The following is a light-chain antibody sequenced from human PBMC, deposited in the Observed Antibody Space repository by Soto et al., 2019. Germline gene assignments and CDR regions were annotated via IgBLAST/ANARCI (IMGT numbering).Light chain of an antibody. CDR2: DAS. J-gene: IGKJ1*01. Sequence: IQITHSASPLTASVVYIVSIAFRASQSISNWLAWYQQKPGKAPKLLIYDASNLESGVPSRFSGSGSGTEFTLTISSLQPDDFATYYCKQYNSYSTFGQGTKVDIK. CDR3: KQYNSYST. V-gene: IGKV1-5*01. CDR1: QSISNW.